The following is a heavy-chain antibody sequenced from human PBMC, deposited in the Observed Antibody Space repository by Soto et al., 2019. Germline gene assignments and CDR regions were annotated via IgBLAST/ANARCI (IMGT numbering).Heavy chain of an antibody. CDR2: IYYSGST. CDR1: GGSISSGGYY. J-gene: IGHJ3*02. D-gene: IGHD1-7*01. CDR3: ARNYGHAFDI. V-gene: IGHV4-61*08. Sequence: SETLSLTCTVSGGSISSGGYYWTWIRQHPGKGLEWIGYIYYSGSTYHNPSLKSRVTISVDTSKNQFSLKLSSVTAADTAVYYCARNYGHAFDIWGQGTMVTVSS.